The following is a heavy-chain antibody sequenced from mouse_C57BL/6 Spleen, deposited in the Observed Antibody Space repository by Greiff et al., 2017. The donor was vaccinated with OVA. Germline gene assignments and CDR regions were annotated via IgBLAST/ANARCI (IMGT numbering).Heavy chain of an antibody. CDR1: GYTFTSYW. CDR2: IDPADSYT. D-gene: IGHD6-1*01. Sequence: QVQLQQSGAELVRPGASVKLSCKASGYTFTSYWMHWVKQRPGQGLEWIGVIDPADSYTTYNQKFKGKATLTVDTSSSTAYMQLSSMTAEDSAVYYCARAPLCDYWGQGTTLTVSS. CDR3: ARAPLCDY. V-gene: IGHV1-59*01. J-gene: IGHJ2*01.